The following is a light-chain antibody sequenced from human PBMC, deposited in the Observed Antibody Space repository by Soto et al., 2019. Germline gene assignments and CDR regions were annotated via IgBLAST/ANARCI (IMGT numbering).Light chain of an antibody. Sequence: QSVLTQAHSASVTPGQRVTSSCSGSSSNIGSSSVNWYQQLPGTAPKLLIYSNNQRPSGVPDRFSGSKSGTSASLAISGLQSEDEADYYCAAWDDSLSAWVFGGGTQRTVL. J-gene: IGLJ3*02. V-gene: IGLV1-44*01. CDR3: AAWDDSLSAWV. CDR1: SSNIGSSS. CDR2: SNN.